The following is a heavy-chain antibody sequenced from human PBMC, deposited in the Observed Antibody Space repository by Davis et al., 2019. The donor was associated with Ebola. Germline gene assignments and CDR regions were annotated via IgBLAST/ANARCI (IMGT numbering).Heavy chain of an antibody. Sequence: GGSLRLSCAASGFTFSSYSMNWVRQAPGKGLEWVSSISSSSSYIYYADSVKGRFTISRDNAKNSLYLQMNSLRAEDTAVYYCAREHLWHWFDPWGQGTLVTVSS. CDR1: GFTFSSYS. CDR2: ISSSSSYI. D-gene: IGHD2-21*01. CDR3: AREHLWHWFDP. V-gene: IGHV3-21*04. J-gene: IGHJ5*02.